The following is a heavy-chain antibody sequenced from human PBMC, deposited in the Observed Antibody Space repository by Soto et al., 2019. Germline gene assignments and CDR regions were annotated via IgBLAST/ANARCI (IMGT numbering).Heavy chain of an antibody. Sequence: PGGALRLSCSASGFSFGDSTMHWVRQAPGRGLEHVSAIDRIGGSQYSAASVKGRFTISRDNSKDTLYLQMSSLRPEDTALYYCVKARTGTTNYFDYWGQGALVTVSS. CDR2: IDRIGGSQ. D-gene: IGHD1-7*01. V-gene: IGHV3-64D*06. CDR3: VKARTGTTNYFDY. CDR1: GFSFGDST. J-gene: IGHJ4*02.